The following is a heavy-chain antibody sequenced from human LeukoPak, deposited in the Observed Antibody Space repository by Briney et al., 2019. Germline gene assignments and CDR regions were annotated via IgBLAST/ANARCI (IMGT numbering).Heavy chain of an antibody. CDR2: IIPIFGTA. J-gene: IGHJ4*02. D-gene: IGHD3-10*01. V-gene: IGHV1-69*13. Sequence: ASVKVSCKASGYTFTSYGISWVRQAPGQGLEWMGGIIPIFGTANYAQKFQGRVTITADESTSTAYMELSSLRSEDTAVYYCARRRGSGSYYLFDYWGQGTLVTVSS. CDR3: ARRRGSGSYYLFDY. CDR1: GYTFTSYG.